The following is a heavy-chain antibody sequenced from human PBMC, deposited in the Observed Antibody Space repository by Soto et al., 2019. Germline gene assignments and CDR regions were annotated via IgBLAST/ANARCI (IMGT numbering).Heavy chain of an antibody. CDR3: ARASAMVTGPDYYYYYGMDV. V-gene: IGHV4-59*01. CDR1: GGSISGYY. D-gene: IGHD5-18*01. J-gene: IGHJ6*02. Sequence: QVQLQESGPGLVKPSETLSLTCTVSGGSISGYYWSWIRQPPGKGLEWIGYIYYSGSTNYNPSLKSRVTISVDTSKNQFSLKLSSVTAADTAVYYCARASAMVTGPDYYYYYGMDVWGQGTTVTVSS. CDR2: IYYSGST.